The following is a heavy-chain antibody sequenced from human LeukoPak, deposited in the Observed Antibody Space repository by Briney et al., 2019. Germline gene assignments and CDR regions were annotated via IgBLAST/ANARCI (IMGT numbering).Heavy chain of an antibody. J-gene: IGHJ4*02. D-gene: IGHD3-9*01. CDR1: GFTFGDYA. CDR3: TRVGRGYDILTGYYVSYYFDY. Sequence: GGSLRLSCTASGFTFGDYAMSWVRQAPGKGLEWVGFIRSKAYGGTTEYAASVKGRFTISKDDSKSIAYLQMNRLKTEDTAVYYCTRVGRGYDILTGYYVSYYFDYWGQGTLVTVSS. CDR2: IRSKAYGGTT. V-gene: IGHV3-49*04.